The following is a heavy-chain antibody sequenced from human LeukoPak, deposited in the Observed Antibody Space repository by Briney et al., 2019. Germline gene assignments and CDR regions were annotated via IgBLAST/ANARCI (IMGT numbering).Heavy chain of an antibody. V-gene: IGHV4-31*03. CDR2: KYYSGSA. J-gene: IGHJ3*02. CDR1: GVSVSDGRYH. D-gene: IGHD2-2*01. Sequence: KPSQTLSLTCSLSGVSVSDGRYHWPWILQHPGKGLECIGYKYYSGSAKYNPSLKSRLTISIDTSKNQCSLHLSSVTAADTATYYCATPYCSSISCLDVFNMWGQGTRVTVSS. CDR3: ATPYCSSISCLDVFNM.